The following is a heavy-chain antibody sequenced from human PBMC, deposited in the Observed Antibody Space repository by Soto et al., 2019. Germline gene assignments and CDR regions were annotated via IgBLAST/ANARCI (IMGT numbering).Heavy chain of an antibody. D-gene: IGHD3-22*01. J-gene: IGHJ3*02. CDR2: IIPIFGTA. Sequence: QVQLVQSGAEVKKPGYSVKVSCKASGGTFSSYAISWVRQAPGQGLEWMGGIIPIFGTANYAQKFQGRVTITADESTSTAYMELSSLRSEDTAVYYCARDAYYYDSSDPGAFDIWGQGTMVTVSS. V-gene: IGHV1-69*01. CDR3: ARDAYYYDSSDPGAFDI. CDR1: GGTFSSYA.